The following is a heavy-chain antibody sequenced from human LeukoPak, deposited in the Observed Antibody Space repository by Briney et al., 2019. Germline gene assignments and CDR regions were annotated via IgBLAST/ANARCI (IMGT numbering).Heavy chain of an antibody. CDR1: GGSFSGYY. Sequence: SETLSLTCAVYGGSFSGYYCSWIRQPPGKGLEWIGEINHSGSTNYNPSLKSRVTISVDTSKNQFSLKLSSVTAADTAVYYCARVSVTGTTGLSPYYFDYWGQGTLVTVSS. J-gene: IGHJ4*02. D-gene: IGHD1-7*01. V-gene: IGHV4-34*01. CDR2: INHSGST. CDR3: ARVSVTGTTGLSPYYFDY.